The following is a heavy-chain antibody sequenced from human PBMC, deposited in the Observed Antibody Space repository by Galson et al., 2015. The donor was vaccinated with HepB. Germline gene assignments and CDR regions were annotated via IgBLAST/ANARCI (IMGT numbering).Heavy chain of an antibody. CDR2: IYPVDSDT. D-gene: IGHD5-12*01. J-gene: IGHJ4*02. CDR3: ARLEGMATIRNY. V-gene: IGHV5-51*03. Sequence: QSGAEVKKPGESLKISCESSGYSFSIYWIGWVRQMPGKGLEWMGIIYPVDSDTRYSPSFQGQVTISADKSISTAYLQWSSLKASDTAMYYCARLEGMATIRNYWGQGTLVTVSS. CDR1: GYSFSIYW.